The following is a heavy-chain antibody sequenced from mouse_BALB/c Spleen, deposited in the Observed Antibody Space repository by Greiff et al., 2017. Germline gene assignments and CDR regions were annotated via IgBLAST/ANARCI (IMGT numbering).Heavy chain of an antibody. CDR1: GFTFSSYG. Sequence: EVKLVESGGGLVQPGGSLKLSCAASGFTFSSYGMSWVRQTPDKRLEWVATISSGGSYTYYPDSVKGRFTISRDNAKNTLYLQMSSLKSEDTAMYYCARRGIKGDYDGFAYWGQGTLVTVSA. CDR3: ARRGIKGDYDGFAY. D-gene: IGHD2-4*01. J-gene: IGHJ3*01. CDR2: ISSGGSYT. V-gene: IGHV5-6*03.